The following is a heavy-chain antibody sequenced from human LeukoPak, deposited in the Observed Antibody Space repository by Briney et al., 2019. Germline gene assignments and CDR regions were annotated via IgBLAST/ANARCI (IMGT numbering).Heavy chain of an antibody. D-gene: IGHD3-10*01. CDR3: AKDLGLLWFGTFDY. V-gene: IGHV3-30*18. CDR2: ISYDGSSE. Sequence: GGSLRLSCAVSGFTFGNYGMHWVRQAPGKGLEWVALISYDGSSEYYAGSVKGRFTISRDNSKITVYLQMNSLKAEDTAVYYCAKDLGLLWFGTFDYWGQGILVTVSS. J-gene: IGHJ4*02. CDR1: GFTFGNYG.